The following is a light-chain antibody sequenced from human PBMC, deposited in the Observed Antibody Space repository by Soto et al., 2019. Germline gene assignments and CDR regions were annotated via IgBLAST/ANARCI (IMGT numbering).Light chain of an antibody. CDR3: CSYAGSRV. V-gene: IGLV2-23*01. CDR2: EGS. J-gene: IGLJ3*02. CDR1: SSDVGSYNL. Sequence: QSPLTQPASVSGSPGQSITISCTGTSSDVGSYNLVSWYQQHPGKSPKLMIYEGSKRPSGVSNRFSGSKSGNTASLTISGLQAEDEADYYCCSYAGSRVFGGGTQLTVL.